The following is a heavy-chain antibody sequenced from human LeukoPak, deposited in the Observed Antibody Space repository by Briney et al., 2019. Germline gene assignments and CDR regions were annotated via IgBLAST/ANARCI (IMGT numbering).Heavy chain of an antibody. V-gene: IGHV4-59*08. D-gene: IGHD2-2*01. CDR3: ASGGVPAASRIGDPDDYFDY. Sequence: KPSETLSLTCTVSGGSISTYYWSWIRQPPGKGLEWIGYVYYSGSTNYNPSLKSRVTISVDTSKNQFSLRLNFATAADTAVYYCASGGVPAASRIGDPDDYFDYWGQGTLVTVSS. CDR2: VYYSGST. J-gene: IGHJ4*02. CDR1: GGSISTYY.